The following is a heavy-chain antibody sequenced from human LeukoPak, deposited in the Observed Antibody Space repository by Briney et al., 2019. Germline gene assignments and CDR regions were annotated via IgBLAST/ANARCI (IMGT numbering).Heavy chain of an antibody. CDR2: INRNSGST. V-gene: IGHV1-2*02. Sequence: GASVKVSCKASGYTFTGYYMHWVRQAPGQGLEWMGWINRNSGSTNYGQNVKGRVTMSRDTSKSTVYMELSRLRSEDTAVYYCARDFSKYYWYGMDVWGQGTTVTVSS. J-gene: IGHJ6*02. CDR3: ARDFSKYYWYGMDV. D-gene: IGHD4-4*01. CDR1: GYTFTGYY.